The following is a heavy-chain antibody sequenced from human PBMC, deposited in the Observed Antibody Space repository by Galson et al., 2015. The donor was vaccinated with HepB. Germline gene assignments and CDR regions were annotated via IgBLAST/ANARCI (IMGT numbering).Heavy chain of an antibody. CDR2: ISYDGSNK. V-gene: IGHV3-30-3*01. D-gene: IGHD3-3*01. Sequence: SLRLSCAASGFTFSSHNMKWVRQAPGKGLEWLATISYDGSNKYYAHSVKGRFTMSRDNSKNTLYLQMNSLRAEDTAVYYCARDQAYYDYWSGYVDYGMDVWGQGTTVTVSS. J-gene: IGHJ6*02. CDR3: ARDQAYYDYWSGYVDYGMDV. CDR1: GFTFSSHN.